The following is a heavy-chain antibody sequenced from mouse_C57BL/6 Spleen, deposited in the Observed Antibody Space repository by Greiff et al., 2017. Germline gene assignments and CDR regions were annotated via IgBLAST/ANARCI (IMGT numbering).Heavy chain of an antibody. V-gene: IGHV14-4*01. J-gene: IGHJ3*01. CDR1: GFNIKDDY. CDR3: TTDSNYDAY. CDR2: IDPENGDT. D-gene: IGHD2-5*01. Sequence: VQLQQSGAELVRPGASVKLSCTASGFNIKDDYMHWVKQRPEQGLEGIGWIDPENGDTEYASKFQGKATITADTSSNTAYLQLSSLTSEDTAVYYCTTDSNYDAYWGQGTLVTVSA.